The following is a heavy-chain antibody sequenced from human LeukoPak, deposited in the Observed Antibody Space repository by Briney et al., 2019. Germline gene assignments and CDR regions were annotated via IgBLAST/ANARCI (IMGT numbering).Heavy chain of an antibody. CDR3: ARRYYDSSGYYYSDGFDY. J-gene: IGHJ4*02. CDR1: GGTFSSYA. V-gene: IGHV1-69*04. Sequence: SVKVSCKASGGTFSSYAISWVRQAPGQGLEWMGRIIPILGIANYAQKFQGRVTITADKSTSTAYMELSSLRSEDTAVYYCARRYYDSSGYYYSDGFDYWGQGTLVTASS. CDR2: IIPILGIA. D-gene: IGHD3-22*01.